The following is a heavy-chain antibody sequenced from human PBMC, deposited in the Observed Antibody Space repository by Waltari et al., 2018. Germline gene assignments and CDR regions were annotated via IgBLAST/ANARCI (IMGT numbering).Heavy chain of an antibody. Sequence: QVQLQESGPGLVKPSQTLSLTCSVSGVSITSGSHYWSWIRQPAGKGLEWIGHIYTSGRTKYNPALKRRVTISVDTSKNQFSLRLSSVTAADTAVYYCVTVGSSIQAFDYFDNWGQGTLVTVSS. CDR2: IYTSGRT. CDR3: VTVGSSIQAFDYFDN. D-gene: IGHD3-3*02. CDR1: GVSITSGSHY. V-gene: IGHV4-61*02. J-gene: IGHJ4*02.